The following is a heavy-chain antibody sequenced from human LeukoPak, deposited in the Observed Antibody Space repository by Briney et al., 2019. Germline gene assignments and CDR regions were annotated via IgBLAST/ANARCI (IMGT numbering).Heavy chain of an antibody. D-gene: IGHD1-7*01. V-gene: IGHV2-70*11. CDR1: GFSLSTSGMC. CDR2: IDWDDDK. J-gene: IGHJ4*02. CDR3: ARTNSITGTNPFDY. Sequence: SGPTLVNPTQTLTLTCTFSGFSLSTSGMCVSWIRQPPGKALEWLARIDWDDDKYYGTSLKTRLTIFKDTSKNQVVLTMTNMDPVDTATYYCARTNSITGTNPFDYWGQGTRVTVSS.